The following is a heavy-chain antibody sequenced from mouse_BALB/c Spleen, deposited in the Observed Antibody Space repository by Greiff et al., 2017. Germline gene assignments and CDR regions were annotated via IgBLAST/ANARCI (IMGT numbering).Heavy chain of an antibody. CDR3: GRDRNDH. D-gene: IGHD2-1*01. CDR1: GYTFTGYW. J-gene: IGHJ2*01. Sequence: QVQLKQSGAELAKPGASVKMSCKASGYTFTGYWMHWVKQRPGQGLEWIGYINPGSGYTNYNQRCKDKDNLTADKSSSTVYMQQSSLTSEDSAVYCGGRDRNDHWGQGTTLTVSS. CDR2: INPGSGYT. V-gene: IGHV1-7*01.